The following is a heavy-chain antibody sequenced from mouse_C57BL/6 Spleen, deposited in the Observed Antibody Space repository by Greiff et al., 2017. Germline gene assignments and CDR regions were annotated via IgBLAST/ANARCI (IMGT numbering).Heavy chain of an antibody. CDR2: IYPGSGST. CDR3: ARSGDYDVYFDY. Sequence: QVQLQQPGAELVKPGASVKMSCKASGYTFTSYWITWVKQRPGQGLEWIGDIYPGSGSTNYNEKFKSKATLTVDTSSSTAYMQLSSLTSEDSAVYYCARSGDYDVYFDYWGPGTTLTVSS. D-gene: IGHD2-4*01. J-gene: IGHJ2*01. V-gene: IGHV1-55*01. CDR1: GYTFTSYW.